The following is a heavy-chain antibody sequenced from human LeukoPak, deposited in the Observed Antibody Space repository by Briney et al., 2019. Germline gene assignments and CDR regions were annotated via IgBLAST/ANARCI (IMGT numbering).Heavy chain of an antibody. J-gene: IGHJ4*02. Sequence: PGGSLRLSCAASGFTFTTYAMSWVRQAPGKGLEWVSLISGSGGGTYYADSVKGRFTISRDNSKNTLYLQMNSLRAEDTAVYYCATPKLRFLEWFWFDYWGQGTLVTVSS. D-gene: IGHD3-3*01. CDR2: ISGSGGGT. CDR1: GFTFTTYA. CDR3: ATPKLRFLEWFWFDY. V-gene: IGHV3-23*01.